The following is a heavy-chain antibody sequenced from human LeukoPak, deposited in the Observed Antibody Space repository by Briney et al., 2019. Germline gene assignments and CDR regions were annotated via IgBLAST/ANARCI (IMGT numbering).Heavy chain of an antibody. CDR2: ISGSGGST. D-gene: IGHD3-9*01. V-gene: IGHV3-23*01. CDR3: AKGGYYDILTGYDY. Sequence: GGSLRLSCAASGLSFSSFAMSWVRQAPGKGLEWVSAISGSGGSTYYADSVKGRFTISRDNSKNTLYLQMNSLRAEDTAVYYCAKGGYYDILTGYDYWGQGTLVTVSS. CDR1: GLSFSSFA. J-gene: IGHJ4*02.